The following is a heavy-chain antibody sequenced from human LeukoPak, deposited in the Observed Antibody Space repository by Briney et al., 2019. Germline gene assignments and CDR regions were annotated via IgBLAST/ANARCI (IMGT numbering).Heavy chain of an antibody. D-gene: IGHD3-9*01. CDR3: AKDVRYFDWSPYYFDY. CDR1: GFTFSSYA. J-gene: IGHJ4*02. Sequence: PGGSLRLSCAASGFTFSSYAMSWVRQAPGKGLEWVSAISGSGGSTYYADSEKGRFTISRDNSKNTLYLQMNSLRAEDTAVYYCAKDVRYFDWSPYYFDYWGQGTLVTVSS. CDR2: ISGSGGST. V-gene: IGHV3-23*01.